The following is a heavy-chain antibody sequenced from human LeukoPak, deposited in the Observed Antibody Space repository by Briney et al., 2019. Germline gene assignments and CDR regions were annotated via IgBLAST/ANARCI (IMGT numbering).Heavy chain of an antibody. V-gene: IGHV4-39*01. Sequence: PSETLSLTCTVTGGSISSSSYYWGWIRQPPGKGLEWIGSIYYSGSTYYNPSLKSRVTISVDTSKSQFSLKLSSVTAADTAVYYCARHNIVVVPAAINRWGQGTLVTVSS. CDR3: ARHNIVVVPAAINR. CDR1: GGSISSSSYY. D-gene: IGHD2-2*01. CDR2: IYYSGST. J-gene: IGHJ4*02.